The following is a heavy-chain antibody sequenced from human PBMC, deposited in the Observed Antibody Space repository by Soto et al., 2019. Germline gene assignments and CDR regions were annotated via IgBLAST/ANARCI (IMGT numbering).Heavy chain of an antibody. CDR1: GYTFTNYG. CDR3: AREGYYYGSGSYSPPRYYGMDV. Sequence: QIQLVQSGAEVKKAGASVKVSCKASGYTFTNYGISWVRQALGQGLEWMGWISAYNDNTNYAQKFQGRVTLTTDTSPRAAYMELRSLTSDATAVYYCAREGYYYGSGSYSPPRYYGMDVWGQGTTVTVFS. D-gene: IGHD3-10*01. V-gene: IGHV1-18*01. CDR2: ISAYNDNT. J-gene: IGHJ6*02.